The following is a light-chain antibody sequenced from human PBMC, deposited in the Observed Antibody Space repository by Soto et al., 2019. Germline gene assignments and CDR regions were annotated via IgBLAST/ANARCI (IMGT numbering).Light chain of an antibody. J-gene: IGKJ5*01. Sequence: DVHVTQSTYSLSASLGDRVNITCQASQDIYNYLNWYQQKPGKAPKLLICDASNLETGVPSRFSGSGSGTDFTFTISCLQPEDIAPYYSPQYDNLPIPFGQGTRL. CDR1: QDIYNY. V-gene: IGKV1-33*01. CDR3: PQYDNLPIP. CDR2: DAS.